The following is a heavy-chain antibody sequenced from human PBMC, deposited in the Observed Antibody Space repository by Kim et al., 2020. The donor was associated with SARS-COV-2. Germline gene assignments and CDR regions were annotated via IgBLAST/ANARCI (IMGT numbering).Heavy chain of an antibody. CDR3: AGAYYDYIWGSYRPNGYF. J-gene: IGHJ2*01. D-gene: IGHD3-16*02. Sequence: SETLSLTCTVSGGSISSYYWSWIRQPPGKGLEWIGYIYYSGSTNYNPSLKSRVTISVDTSKNQFSLKLSSVTAADTAVYYCAGAYYDYIWGSYRPNGYF. V-gene: IGHV4-59*01. CDR2: IYYSGST. CDR1: GGSISSYY.